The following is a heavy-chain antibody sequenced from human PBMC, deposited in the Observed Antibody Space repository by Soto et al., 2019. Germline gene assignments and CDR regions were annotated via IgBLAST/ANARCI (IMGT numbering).Heavy chain of an antibody. V-gene: IGHV4-59*01. Sequence: PSETLTLTSTVSGGSISSYYWSWIRQPPGKGLEWIGYIYYSGSTNYNPSLKSRVTISVDTSKNQFFLKLSSVTAADTAVYYCAVTLAVAGFNFDYWGQGTLVTVSS. CDR1: GGSISSYY. J-gene: IGHJ4*02. CDR3: AVTLAVAGFNFDY. CDR2: IYYSGST. D-gene: IGHD6-19*01.